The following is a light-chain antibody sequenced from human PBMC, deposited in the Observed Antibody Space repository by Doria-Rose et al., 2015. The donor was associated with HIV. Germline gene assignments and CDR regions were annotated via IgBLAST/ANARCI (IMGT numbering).Light chain of an antibody. V-gene: IGKV3-20*01. CDR3: QQYGTSLSIT. CDR2: GAS. J-gene: IGKJ5*01. Sequence: TQSPGTLSLSQGERVTLSCRASQSVSSSYLAWYQQKPGQAPRLLIYGASSRATGIPDRFSGSGAGTDFTLTISRLEPEDFAVYYCQQYGTSLSITFGQGTRLEIK. CDR1: QSVSSSY.